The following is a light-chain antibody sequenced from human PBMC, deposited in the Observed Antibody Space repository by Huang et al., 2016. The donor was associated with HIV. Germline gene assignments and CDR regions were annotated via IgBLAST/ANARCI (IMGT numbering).Light chain of an antibody. Sequence: DIQMTQSPSSLSASVGDRVTITCRASQGIGNPLAWYQQKPEKAPRRLLYATSTLESGVPSRFSGSGSGTHYTLTINTLQPEDIASYYCQQYHSLPWTFGQGTKVEIK. CDR3: QQYHSLPWT. V-gene: IGKV1-NL1*01. J-gene: IGKJ1*01. CDR1: QGIGNP. CDR2: ATS.